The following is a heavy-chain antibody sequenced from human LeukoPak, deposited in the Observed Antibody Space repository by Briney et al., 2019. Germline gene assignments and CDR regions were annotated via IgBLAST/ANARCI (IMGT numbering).Heavy chain of an antibody. CDR2: IYYSGST. J-gene: IGHJ4*02. CDR3: AQRTDYGDYPY. D-gene: IGHD4-17*01. V-gene: IGHV4-30-4*01. Sequence: SETLSLTCTVSGGSISSDDYYWSWIRQPPGKGLEWIGYIYYSGSTYYNPSLKSRVTISVDTSKNQFSLKLSSVTAADTAVYYCAQRTDYGDYPYWGQGTLVTVSS. CDR1: GGSISSDDYY.